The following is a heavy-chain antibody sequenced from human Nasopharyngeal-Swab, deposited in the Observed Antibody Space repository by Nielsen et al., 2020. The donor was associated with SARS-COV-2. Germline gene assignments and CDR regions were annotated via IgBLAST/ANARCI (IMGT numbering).Heavy chain of an antibody. CDR3: TRVDVHDAFDM. Sequence: GESLKISCAASGFTLSNYWIHWVRQTPEKGLLWVSRINTDASRTSYADSVKGRFTISRDNAKNTVYLQMNSLRGEDTAVYYCTRVDVHDAFDMWGQGTMVTVSS. CDR2: INTDASRT. J-gene: IGHJ3*02. CDR1: GFTLSNYW. V-gene: IGHV3-74*01. D-gene: IGHD3-16*01.